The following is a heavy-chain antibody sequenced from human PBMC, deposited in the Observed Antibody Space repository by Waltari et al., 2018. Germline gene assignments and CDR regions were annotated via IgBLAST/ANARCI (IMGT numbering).Heavy chain of an antibody. CDR1: GFTFSSYS. CDR3: ARRRVGVVTPGEIDY. Sequence: EVQLVESGGGLVKPGGSLRLSCSASGFTFSSYSMNWVRQAPGKGLEWVSSISSSRSYIDYADSVKCRFTIARDNAKNSLYLQMNSLRAEDTAVYYCARRRVGVVTPGEIDYWGQGTLVTVSS. V-gene: IGHV3-21*01. D-gene: IGHD3-3*01. J-gene: IGHJ4*02. CDR2: ISSSRSYI.